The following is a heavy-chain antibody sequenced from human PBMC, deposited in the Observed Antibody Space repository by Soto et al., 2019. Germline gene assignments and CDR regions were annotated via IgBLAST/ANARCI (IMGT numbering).Heavy chain of an antibody. CDR3: ARAGGGYFDY. Sequence: QVQLQESGPGLVKPSQTLSLTCTVSGGSISSGGYYWSWIRQHPGKGLEWIGYIYYSGSTYYNPSLKSRVTISGERSKTPFSLNLSSVTAADTAVYYCARAGGGYFDYWGQGTLVTVSS. V-gene: IGHV4-31*03. D-gene: IGHD3-10*01. J-gene: IGHJ4*02. CDR2: IYYSGST. CDR1: GGSISSGGYY.